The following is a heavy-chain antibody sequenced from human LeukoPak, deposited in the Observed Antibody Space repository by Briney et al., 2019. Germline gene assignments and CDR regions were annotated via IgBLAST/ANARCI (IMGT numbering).Heavy chain of an antibody. Sequence: SETLSLTCTVSGGSISSYHWSWIRQPPGKGLECIGYIYYSGSTHYNPSLKSRVTISVDTSKNQFSLKLSSVTAADTAVYYCARGRAPRKPARFSYYYYMDVWGKGTTVTVSS. D-gene: IGHD1-14*01. CDR1: GGSISSYH. CDR2: IYYSGST. J-gene: IGHJ6*03. V-gene: IGHV4-59*12. CDR3: ARGRAPRKPARFSYYYYMDV.